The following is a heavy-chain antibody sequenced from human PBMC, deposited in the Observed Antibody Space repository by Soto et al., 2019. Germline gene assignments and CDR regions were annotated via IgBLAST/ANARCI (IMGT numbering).Heavy chain of an antibody. V-gene: IGHV3-15*07. Sequence: GGSLRLSCAASGFTFSNAWMNWVRQAPGKGLEWVGRIKSKTDGGTTDYAAPVKGRITISRDDSKKKLYLQMNSLKTEDTAVYYCTTGLGLLWFGELSYDYWGQGTLVTVSS. CDR3: TTGLGLLWFGELSYDY. D-gene: IGHD3-10*01. J-gene: IGHJ4*02. CDR2: IKSKTDGGTT. CDR1: GFTFSNAW.